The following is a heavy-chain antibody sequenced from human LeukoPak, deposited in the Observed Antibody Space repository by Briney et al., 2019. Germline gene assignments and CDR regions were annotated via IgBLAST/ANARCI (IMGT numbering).Heavy chain of an antibody. CDR1: GFTFGGYA. V-gene: IGHV3-64*01. D-gene: IGHD3-22*01. CDR3: AKDHRYDSSGYYYVDPLDY. J-gene: IGHJ4*02. Sequence: GGSLRLSCAASGFTFGGYAMFWVRQAPGKGLEYVSGISSHGGSTYYAPSLKGRITISRDNSKNTLYLQMGSLRAEDTAVYYCAKDHRYDSSGYYYVDPLDYWGQGTLVTVSS. CDR2: ISSHGGST.